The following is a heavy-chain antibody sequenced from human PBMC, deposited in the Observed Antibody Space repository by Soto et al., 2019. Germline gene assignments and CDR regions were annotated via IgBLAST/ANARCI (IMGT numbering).Heavy chain of an antibody. CDR2: IYYTGAT. V-gene: IGHV4-59*01. CDR3: ARSGAAPGIGAFDI. D-gene: IGHD3-3*01. CDR1: GDSITNYY. Sequence: QVQLQESGPGLVKPSETLSLTCSVSGDSITNYYWSWIRQPPGKELEWIGYIYYTGATNYNPSLESRLTISIATSKVQFSLDLTSVTSTDTAVYYCARSGAAPGIGAFDIWGQGTMVTVS. J-gene: IGHJ3*02.